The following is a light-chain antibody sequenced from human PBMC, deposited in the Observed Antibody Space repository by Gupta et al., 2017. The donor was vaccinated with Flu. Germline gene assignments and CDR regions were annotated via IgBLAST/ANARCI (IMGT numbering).Light chain of an antibody. CDR2: LNSDGSH. CDR1: SGHSSYA. J-gene: IGLJ3*02. V-gene: IGLV4-69*01. CDR3: QTWGTGNWV. Sequence: QLVLTQSPSASASLGASVKLTCTLSSGHSSYAIAWHQQQPEKGPRYLMKLNSDGSHSKGDGIPDRFSGSSSGAARYLTISSLQSEDEADYYCQTWGTGNWVFGGGTKLTVL.